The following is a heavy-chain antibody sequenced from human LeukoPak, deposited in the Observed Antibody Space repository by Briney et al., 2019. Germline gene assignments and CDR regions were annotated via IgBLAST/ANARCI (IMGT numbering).Heavy chain of an antibody. CDR3: ARDNGHDLANYYYYYGMDV. D-gene: IGHD2-8*01. Sequence: SETLSLTCTVSGGSISSYYWSWIRQPPGKGLEWIGYIYYSGSTNYNPSLKSRVTISVDTSKNQFSLKLSSVTAADTAVYYCARDNGHDLANYYYYYGMDVWGQGTTVTVSS. J-gene: IGHJ6*02. V-gene: IGHV4-59*01. CDR2: IYYSGST. CDR1: GGSISSYY.